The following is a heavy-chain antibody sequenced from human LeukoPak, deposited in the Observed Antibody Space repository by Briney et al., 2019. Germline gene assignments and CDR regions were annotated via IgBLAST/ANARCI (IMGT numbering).Heavy chain of an antibody. D-gene: IGHD6-19*01. CDR2: VYSTGST. CDR3: ARGVVGAGLRYYFDS. J-gene: IGHJ4*02. V-gene: IGHV4-4*07. CDR1: GGSISSYY. Sequence: SETLSLTCTVSGGSISSYYWSWIPPRAGKGLEWIGRVYSTGSTKYSPSLESRLTMSLATSKDQFSLKLTSVTAADTAVYYCARGVVGAGLRYYFDSWGQGSLVSVSS.